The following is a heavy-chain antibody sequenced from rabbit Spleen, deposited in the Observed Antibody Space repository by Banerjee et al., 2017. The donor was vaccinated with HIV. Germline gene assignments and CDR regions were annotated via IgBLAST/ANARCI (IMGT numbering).Heavy chain of an antibody. V-gene: IGHV1S45*01. CDR2: INAVTGKA. CDR3: ARDTASSFSSYGMDL. Sequence: QEQLEESGGDLVKPEGSLTLTCTASGFSFSSGYDMCWVRQAPGKGLEWIACINAVTGKAVYASWAKGRFTISKTSSTTVTLQMTSLTAADTATYFCARDTASSFSSYGMDLWGPGTLVTVS. J-gene: IGHJ6*01. D-gene: IGHD8-1*01. CDR1: GFSFSSGYD.